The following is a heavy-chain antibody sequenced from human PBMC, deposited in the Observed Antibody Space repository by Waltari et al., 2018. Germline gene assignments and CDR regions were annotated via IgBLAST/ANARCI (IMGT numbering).Heavy chain of an antibody. CDR3: ARSLAVAGQNFNWYFDL. CDR1: GYSFTSYW. Sequence: EVQLVQSGAEVKKPGESLKISCKGSGYSFTSYWIGWVRQMPGKGLEWMGIIYPGDSDTRYSPSFQGQVTISADKSISTAYLQWSSLKASDTAMYYCARSLAVAGQNFNWYFDLWGRGTLVTVSS. J-gene: IGHJ2*01. V-gene: IGHV5-51*03. CDR2: IYPGDSDT. D-gene: IGHD6-19*01.